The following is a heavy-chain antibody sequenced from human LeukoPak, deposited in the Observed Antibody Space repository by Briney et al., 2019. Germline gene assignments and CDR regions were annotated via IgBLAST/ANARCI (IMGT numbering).Heavy chain of an antibody. D-gene: IGHD3-9*01. V-gene: IGHV1-3*01. CDR1: GYTFTSYA. CDR3: ARTYYDILTNYYPLGY. Sequence: ASVKVSCKASGYTFTSYAMHWVRQAPGQRLEWMGWINPGNGNTKYSQKFQARVTITRDTSASTAYMELSSLRSEDTAVYYCARTYYDILTNYYPLGYWGQGTLVTVSS. CDR2: INPGNGNT. J-gene: IGHJ4*02.